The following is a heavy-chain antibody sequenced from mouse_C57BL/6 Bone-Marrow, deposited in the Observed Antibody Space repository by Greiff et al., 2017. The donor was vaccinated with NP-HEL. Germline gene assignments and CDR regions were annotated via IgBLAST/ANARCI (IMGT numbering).Heavy chain of an antibody. V-gene: IGHV1-19*01. CDR3: ARECNSHFDY. Sequence: VQLQQSGPVLVKPGASVKMSCKASGYTFTDYYMNWVKQSHGKSLEWIGVINPYNGGTSYNQKFKGKATLTVDKSSSTAYMELNSLTSEDSAVYYCARECNSHFDYWGQGTTLTVSS. CDR1: GYTFTDYY. CDR2: INPYNGGT. J-gene: IGHJ2*01. D-gene: IGHD2-1*01.